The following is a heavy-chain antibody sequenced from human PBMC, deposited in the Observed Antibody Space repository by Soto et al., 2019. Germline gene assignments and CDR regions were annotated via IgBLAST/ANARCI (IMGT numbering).Heavy chain of an antibody. CDR1: GDSVSSNSAA. D-gene: IGHD2-21*02. J-gene: IGHJ6*02. V-gene: IGHV6-1*01. Sequence: SQTLSLTCAISGDSVSSNSAAWNWIRQSPSRGLEWLGRAYYRSRWYYDSAVSVRSRITVIPDTSKNQFSLQLNSVTPEDTAVYYCTKQKGDIRTYNGMDVWGQGTTVTVSS. CDR2: AYYRSRWYY. CDR3: TKQKGDIRTYNGMDV.